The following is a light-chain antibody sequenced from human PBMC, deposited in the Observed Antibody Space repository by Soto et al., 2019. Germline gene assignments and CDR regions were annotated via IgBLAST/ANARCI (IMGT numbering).Light chain of an antibody. CDR3: STWDDSLNGWV. Sequence: QSVLTQPPSVSGTPGLRVNISCSGGISNIGKDTVNWYQQLPGTAPKLLMFNDDQRPSGVPDRFSGSRSVTSSSLAISGLQSDDEAVYFCSTWDDSLNGWVFGGGTKLTVL. J-gene: IGLJ3*02. CDR1: ISNIGKDT. CDR2: NDD. V-gene: IGLV1-44*01.